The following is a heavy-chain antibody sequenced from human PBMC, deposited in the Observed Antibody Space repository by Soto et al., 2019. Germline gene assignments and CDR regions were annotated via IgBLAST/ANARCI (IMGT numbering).Heavy chain of an antibody. Sequence: WWSLRLSCGASAFTFSSYGMHRGRQAPGKGLEWVAVIWYDGSNKYYADSVKGRFTISRDNSKNTLYLQMNSLRAEDTAVYYCARDSSGSIAAAGYYYGMDVWGQGTTVTVSS. CDR3: ARDSSGSIAAAGYYYGMDV. CDR1: AFTFSSYG. D-gene: IGHD6-13*01. J-gene: IGHJ6*02. CDR2: IWYDGSNK. V-gene: IGHV3-33*01.